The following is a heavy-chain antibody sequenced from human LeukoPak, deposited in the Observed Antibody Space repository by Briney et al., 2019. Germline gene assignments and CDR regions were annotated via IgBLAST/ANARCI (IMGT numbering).Heavy chain of an antibody. CDR1: GGTFSSYA. CDR3: AYRDVLAVVPGGDY. D-gene: IGHD2-2*01. V-gene: IGHV1-69*13. CDR2: IIPIFGTA. Sequence: SVKVSCKASGGTFSSYAISWVRQAPGQGLEWMGGIIPIFGTATYAQKFQGRVSITADESTSTAYMELSSLRSEDTAVYYCAYRDVLAVVPGGDYWGQGTLVTVSS. J-gene: IGHJ4*02.